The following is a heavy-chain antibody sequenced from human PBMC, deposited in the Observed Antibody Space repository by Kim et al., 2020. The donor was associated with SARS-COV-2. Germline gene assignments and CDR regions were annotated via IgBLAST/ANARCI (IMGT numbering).Heavy chain of an antibody. CDR1: GFTFSSYG. CDR3: AKGYSSSWFSGMDV. D-gene: IGHD6-13*01. J-gene: IGHJ6*02. Sequence: GGSLRLSCAASGFTFSSYGMHWVRQAPGKGLEWVAVISYDGSNKYYADSVKGRFTISRDNSKNTLYLQMNSLRAEDTAVYYCAKGYSSSWFSGMDVWGQGTTVTVSS. CDR2: ISYDGSNK. V-gene: IGHV3-30*18.